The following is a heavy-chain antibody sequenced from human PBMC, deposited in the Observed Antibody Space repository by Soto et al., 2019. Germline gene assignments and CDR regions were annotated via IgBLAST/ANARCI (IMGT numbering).Heavy chain of an antibody. Sequence: LRLSCAASGFTFSSYAMSWVRQAPGKGLEWVSAISGSGGSTYYADSVRGRFTISRDNSKNTLYLQMNSLRAEDTAVYYCAKDVDNWNYAWFDPWGQGTLVTVSS. CDR2: ISGSGGST. D-gene: IGHD1-7*01. CDR3: AKDVDNWNYAWFDP. CDR1: GFTFSSYA. V-gene: IGHV3-23*01. J-gene: IGHJ5*02.